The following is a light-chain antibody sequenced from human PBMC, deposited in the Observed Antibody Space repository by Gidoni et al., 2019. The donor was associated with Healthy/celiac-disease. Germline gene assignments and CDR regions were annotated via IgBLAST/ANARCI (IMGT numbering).Light chain of an antibody. V-gene: IGKV3-11*01. CDR2: DAS. J-gene: IGKJ3*01. CDR3: QQRSTGGVT. CDR1: QSVSSY. Sequence: DIVLTPSPATLSLSPGERATLSCRASQSVSSYLAWYQQKPGKATRLLIYDASSRATGIPARFSGSGSGTDFTLTISSLEPEDFAVYYCQQRSTGGVTFGPGTKVDIK.